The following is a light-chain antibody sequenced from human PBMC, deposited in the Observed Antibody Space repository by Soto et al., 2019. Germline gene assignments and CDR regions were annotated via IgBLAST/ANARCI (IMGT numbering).Light chain of an antibody. J-gene: IGKJ1*01. Sequence: IQMTQSAATMSASVGDRVTITCRASQSIDSWLAWYQQKPGKAPKFLMYKASNLESGVPSGFSGSGSETEFTLTISSLQPDDFATYYCHEYNSYSFGQGSMV. CDR3: HEYNSYS. V-gene: IGKV1-5*03. CDR2: KAS. CDR1: QSIDSW.